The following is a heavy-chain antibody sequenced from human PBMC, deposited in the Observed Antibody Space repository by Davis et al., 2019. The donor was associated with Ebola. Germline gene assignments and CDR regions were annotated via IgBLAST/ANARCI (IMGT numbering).Heavy chain of an antibody. D-gene: IGHD3-22*01. CDR3: AKLRLDYYDSSGYVDAFDI. Sequence: GGSLRLSCAASGFTFSSYAMSCVRQAPGKGLEWVSAISGSGGSTYYADSVKGRFTISRDNSKNTLYLQMNSLRAEDTAVYYCAKLRLDYYDSSGYVDAFDIWGQGTMVTVSS. CDR2: ISGSGGST. CDR1: GFTFSSYA. J-gene: IGHJ3*02. V-gene: IGHV3-23*01.